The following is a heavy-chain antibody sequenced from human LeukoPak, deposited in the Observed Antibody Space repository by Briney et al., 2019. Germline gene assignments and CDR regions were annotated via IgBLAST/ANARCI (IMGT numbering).Heavy chain of an antibody. CDR2: INPSGGST. J-gene: IGHJ3*02. CDR1: GYTFTSYY. CDR3: ARVKSYYYDTSDKDAFDI. V-gene: IGHV1-46*01. Sequence: ASVKVSCKASGYTFTSYYMHWVRQAPGQGLEWMGIINPSGGSTSYTQKFQGRVTMTRDTSTSTVYMELSSLRSEDTAVYYCARVKSYYYDTSDKDAFDIWSQGTMVAVSS. D-gene: IGHD3-22*01.